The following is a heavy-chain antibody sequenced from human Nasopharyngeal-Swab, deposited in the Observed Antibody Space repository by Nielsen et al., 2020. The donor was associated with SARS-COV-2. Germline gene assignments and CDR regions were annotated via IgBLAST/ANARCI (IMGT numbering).Heavy chain of an antibody. CDR3: ASHRRGYSEDYGMDV. Sequence: RQAPGKGLEWLGSIYYSGSTYYNPSLKSRVTISVDTSKNQFSLKLSSVTAADTAVYYCASHRRGYSEDYGMDVWGQGTTVTVSS. V-gene: IGHV4-39*01. CDR2: IYYSGST. D-gene: IGHD5-18*01. J-gene: IGHJ6*02.